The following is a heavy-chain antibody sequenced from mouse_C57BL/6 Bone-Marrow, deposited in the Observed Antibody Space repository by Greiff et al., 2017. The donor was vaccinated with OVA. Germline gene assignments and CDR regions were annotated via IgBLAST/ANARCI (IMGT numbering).Heavy chain of an antibody. D-gene: IGHD1-1*01. CDR2: ISDGGSYT. Sequence: EVKVVESGGGLVKPGGSLKLSCAASGFTFSSYAMSWVRQTPEKRLEWVATISDGGSYTYYPDNVKGRFTISRDNAKNNLYLQMSHLKSEDTAMYYGARDLIYYGSSYAMDYWGQGTSVTVSS. CDR1: GFTFSSYA. CDR3: ARDLIYYGSSYAMDY. V-gene: IGHV5-4*01. J-gene: IGHJ4*01.